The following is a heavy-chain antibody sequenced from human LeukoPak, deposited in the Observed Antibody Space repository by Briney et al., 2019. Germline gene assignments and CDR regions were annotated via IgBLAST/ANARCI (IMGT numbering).Heavy chain of an antibody. J-gene: IGHJ5*02. CDR1: GGSISSYY. D-gene: IGHD6-19*01. CDR3: ARRSISSGWLWFDP. CDR2: IHYSGST. Sequence: KSSETLSLTCTVSGGSISSYYWSWVRQPPGKGLEWVGYIHYSGSTNYNHSLKRRATISVAPSKNPFSLKLISVTAADTAVYYCARRSISSGWLWFDPWGQGTLVTVSS. V-gene: IGHV4-59*08.